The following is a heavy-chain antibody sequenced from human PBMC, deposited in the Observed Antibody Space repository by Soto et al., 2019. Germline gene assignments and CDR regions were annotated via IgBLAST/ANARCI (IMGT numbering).Heavy chain of an antibody. V-gene: IGHV1-69*01. D-gene: IGHD6-13*01. J-gene: IGHJ5*02. CDR3: ARDLLGAAAGFGHLGYWFDP. CDR1: GGTFSSYA. Sequence: QVQLVQSGAEVKKPGSSVKVSCKASGGTFSSYAISWVRQAPGQGLEWMGGIIPIFGTANYAQKFQGRVTITADESTSTAYMELGSVRSEDTAVYYCARDLLGAAAGFGHLGYWFDPWGQGTLVTVSS. CDR2: IIPIFGTA.